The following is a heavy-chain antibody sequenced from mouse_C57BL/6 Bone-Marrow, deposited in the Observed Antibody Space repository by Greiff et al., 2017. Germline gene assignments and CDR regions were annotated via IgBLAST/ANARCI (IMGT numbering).Heavy chain of an antibody. D-gene: IGHD2-2*01. CDR3: ARVEVTTAVYYYAMDY. CDR1: GYTFTSYW. J-gene: IGHJ4*01. CDR2: IDPSDSYT. Sequence: QVQLKQPGAELVMPGASVKLSCKASGYTFTSYWMHWVKQRPGQGLEWIGEIDPSDSYTNYNQKFKGKSTLTVDKSSSTAYMQLSSLTSEDSAVYYCARVEVTTAVYYYAMDYWGQGTSVTVSS. V-gene: IGHV1-69*01.